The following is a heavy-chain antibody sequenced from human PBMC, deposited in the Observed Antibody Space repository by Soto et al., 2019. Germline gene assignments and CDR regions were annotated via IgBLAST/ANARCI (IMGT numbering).Heavy chain of an antibody. CDR2: IYYSGST. J-gene: IGHJ4*02. D-gene: IGHD5-12*01. V-gene: IGHV4-59*01. CDR1: GGSISSYY. CDR3: ARVNRDGYNRWEFDY. Sequence: SETLSLTCTVSGGSISSYYWSWIRQPPGKGLEWIGYIYYSGSTNYNPSLKSRVTISVDTSKNQFSLKLSSVTAADTAVYYCARVNRDGYNRWEFDYWGQGTLVTVS.